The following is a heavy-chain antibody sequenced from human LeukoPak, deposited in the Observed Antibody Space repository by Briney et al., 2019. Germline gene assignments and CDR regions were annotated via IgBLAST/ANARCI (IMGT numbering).Heavy chain of an antibody. CDR2: INPNSGGT. CDR1: GYTFTSYY. J-gene: IGHJ4*02. V-gene: IGHV1-2*02. D-gene: IGHD6-19*01. Sequence: ASVKVSCKASGYTFTSYYMHWVRQAPGQGLEWMGWINPNSGGTNHAQKFQGRVSMTRDTSISTAYMELSRLRSDDTAVYYCAQSSGWDSLKYWGQGTLVTVSS. CDR3: AQSSGWDSLKY.